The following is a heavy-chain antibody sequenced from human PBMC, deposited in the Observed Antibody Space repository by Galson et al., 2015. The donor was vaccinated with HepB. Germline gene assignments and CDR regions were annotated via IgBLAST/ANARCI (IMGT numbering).Heavy chain of an antibody. CDR2: ISGSGGDT. D-gene: IGHD6-19*01. V-gene: IGHV3-23*01. J-gene: IGHJ4*02. CDR1: GFTFSSYA. CDR3: AKAGSAAVAGYSTDWKYYFDY. Sequence: SLRLSCAASGFTFSSYAMSWVRQAPGKGLEWVSAISGSGGDTHYADSVKGRFTIFRDNSKNTLYVQMNSLRAEDTAVYYCAKAGSAAVAGYSTDWKYYFDYWGQGTLVTVSS.